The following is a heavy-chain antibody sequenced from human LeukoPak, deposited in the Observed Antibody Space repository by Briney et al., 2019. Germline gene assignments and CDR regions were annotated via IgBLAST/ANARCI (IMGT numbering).Heavy chain of an antibody. CDR3: VGVRFLEWLGDAFDI. D-gene: IGHD3-3*01. J-gene: IGHJ3*02. CDR2: ISYDGSNK. V-gene: IGHV3-30-3*01. CDR1: GFTFSSYA. Sequence: GGSLRLSCAASGFTFSSYAMHWVRQAPGKGLEWVAVISYDGSNKYYADSVKGRFTISRDNSKNTLYLQMNSLRAEDTAVYYCVGVRFLEWLGDAFDIWGQGTMVTASS.